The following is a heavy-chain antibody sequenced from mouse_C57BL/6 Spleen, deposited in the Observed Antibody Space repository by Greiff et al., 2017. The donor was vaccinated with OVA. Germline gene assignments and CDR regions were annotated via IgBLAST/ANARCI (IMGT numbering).Heavy chain of an antibody. V-gene: IGHV5-4*01. CDR2: ISDGGSYT. D-gene: IGHD2-4*01. Sequence: EVQGVESGGGLVKPGGSLKLSCAASGFTFSSYAMSWVRQTPEKRLEWVATISDGGSYTYYPDNVKGRFTISRDNAKNNLYLQMSHLKSEDTAMYYCARDNDYDAYFDYWGQGTTLTVSS. J-gene: IGHJ2*01. CDR3: ARDNDYDAYFDY. CDR1: GFTFSSYA.